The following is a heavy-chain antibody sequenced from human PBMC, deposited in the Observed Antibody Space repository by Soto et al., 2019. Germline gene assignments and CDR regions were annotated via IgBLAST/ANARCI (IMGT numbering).Heavy chain of an antibody. CDR3: ATKGGGYYFGFDP. Sequence: SLRLSCAAYGFTFSDYYMSWISQAAGEGLEWVSYISSGGTTIYYADSVKGRFTISRDDAKNSLYLQMNSLRAEDTAVYFCATKGGGYYFGFDPWGQGTLVTVSS. J-gene: IGHJ5*02. V-gene: IGHV3-11*01. CDR2: ISSGGTTI. CDR1: GFTFSDYY. D-gene: IGHD3-22*01.